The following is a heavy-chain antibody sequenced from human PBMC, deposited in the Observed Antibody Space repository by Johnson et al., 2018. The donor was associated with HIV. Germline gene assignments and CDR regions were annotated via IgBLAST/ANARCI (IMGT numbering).Heavy chain of an antibody. Sequence: QVQLVESGGGVVQPGRSLRLSCAASGFTFSTSGMHWVRQAPGKGLEWVAVIWYDGSNKYYADSVKGRFTISRDNSKNTLYLQMNSLRAEDTAVYYCVGGWDAFDIWGQGTMVTVSS. CDR2: IWYDGSNK. CDR1: GFTFSTSG. J-gene: IGHJ3*02. V-gene: IGHV3-33*01. D-gene: IGHD3-16*01. CDR3: VGGWDAFDI.